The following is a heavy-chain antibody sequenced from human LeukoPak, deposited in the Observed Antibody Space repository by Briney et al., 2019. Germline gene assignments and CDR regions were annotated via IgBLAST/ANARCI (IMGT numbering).Heavy chain of an antibody. CDR3: ARDLASTYD. CDR1: GGSFSAYY. V-gene: IGHV4-34*01. CDR2: IDHNGNT. J-gene: IGHJ4*02. D-gene: IGHD2-2*01. Sequence: SETLSHTCVVYGGSFSAYYWTWIRQPPGKGLEWIGEIDHNGNTNYIPSLKNRITISVDTSKNQLSLKLTSVTAADTAVYYCARDLASTYDWGQGTLVTVSS.